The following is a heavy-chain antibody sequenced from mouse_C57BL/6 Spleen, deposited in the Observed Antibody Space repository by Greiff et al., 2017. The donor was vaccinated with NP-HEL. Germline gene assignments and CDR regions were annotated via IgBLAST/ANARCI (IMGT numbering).Heavy chain of an antibody. CDR3: ARHGYYGKDY. CDR1: GYTFTEYT. J-gene: IGHJ2*01. Sequence: VKLQASGAELVKPGASVKLSCKASGYTFTEYTIHWVKQRSGQGLKWIGWFYPGSGSIKYNEKFKDKATLTADTSSSTVYMELSRLTSEDSAVYFGARHGYYGKDYWGQGTTLTVSS. D-gene: IGHD2-1*01. CDR2: FYPGSGSI. V-gene: IGHV1-62-2*01.